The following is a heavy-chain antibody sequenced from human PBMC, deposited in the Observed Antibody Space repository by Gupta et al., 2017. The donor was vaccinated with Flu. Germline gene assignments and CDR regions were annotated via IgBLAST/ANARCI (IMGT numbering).Heavy chain of an antibody. J-gene: IGHJ4*02. CDR3: ARGPRRAGRGFDY. Sequence: IRQPPGKWLEWIGEINHSGSTNYNPSLKSRVTISVDTSKNQFSLKLSSVTAADTAVYYCARGPRRAGRGFDYWGQGTLVTVSS. D-gene: IGHD6-6*01. CDR2: INHSGST. V-gene: IGHV4-34*01.